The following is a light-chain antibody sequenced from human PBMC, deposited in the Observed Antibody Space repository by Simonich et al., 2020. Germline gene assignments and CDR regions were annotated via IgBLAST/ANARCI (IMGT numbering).Light chain of an antibody. CDR3: CAYAGSSTVV. Sequence: QSALTQPASVSGSPGQSITISCTGTSSDVGGYNYVSWYQQPPGKAPKLMIYEGSKRSSGVSNRFSGSKSGNTASLTISGLQAEDEADYYCCAYAGSSTVVFGGGTKLTVL. CDR1: SSDVGGYNY. J-gene: IGLJ2*01. V-gene: IGLV2-23*01. CDR2: EGS.